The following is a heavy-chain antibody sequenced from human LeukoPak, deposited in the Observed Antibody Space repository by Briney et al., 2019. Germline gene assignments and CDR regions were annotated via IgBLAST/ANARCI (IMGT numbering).Heavy chain of an antibody. J-gene: IGHJ4*02. D-gene: IGHD3-22*01. Sequence: ASVKVSXKASGYTFTGYYMHWVRQAPGQGLEWMGRINPNSGGTNYAQKSQGRVTMTRDTSISTAYMELSRLRSDDTAVYYCASLFSYYYDSSGYRSFDYWGQGTLVTVSS. CDR3: ASLFSYYYDSSGYRSFDY. CDR2: INPNSGGT. V-gene: IGHV1-2*06. CDR1: GYTFTGYY.